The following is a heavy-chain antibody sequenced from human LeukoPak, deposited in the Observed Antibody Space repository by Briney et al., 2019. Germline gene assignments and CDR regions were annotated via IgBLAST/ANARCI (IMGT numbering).Heavy chain of an antibody. CDR1: GXXVXXXY. D-gene: IGHD3-10*01. V-gene: IGHV3-66*01. Sequence: GGSLRLSCAAXGXXVXXXYXXXXXXAXXXXLXXVXXIXSGGXTYYXDSVKGRFTISXDTSKNTLYLQMNSLRAEDTAVXYCAGDLSPPTYYYGAGSNYWGQGTLVTVSS. CDR2: IXSGGXT. CDR3: AGDLSPPTYYYGAGSNY. J-gene: IGHJ4*02.